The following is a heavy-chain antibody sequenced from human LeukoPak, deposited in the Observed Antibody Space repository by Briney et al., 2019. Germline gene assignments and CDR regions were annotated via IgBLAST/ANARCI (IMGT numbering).Heavy chain of an antibody. CDR3: ARDSSSFPNYFDF. D-gene: IGHD3-3*02. Sequence: GGSLRLSCAASGFTVSSTYRRWVRQAPGQGLEWVSLIYRSGSTFYADSVQGPFTVSRDNSKNTLYLQMNSLRAQDTAMYYCARDSSSFPNYFDFWGQGTLVTVSS. CDR2: IYRSGST. J-gene: IGHJ4*02. CDR1: GFTVSSTY. V-gene: IGHV3-53*01.